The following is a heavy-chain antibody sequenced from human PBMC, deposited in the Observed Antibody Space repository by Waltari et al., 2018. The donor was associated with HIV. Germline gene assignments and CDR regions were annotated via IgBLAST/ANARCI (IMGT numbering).Heavy chain of an antibody. CDR2: LSYDGTNK. Sequence: QVQLVESGGGVVQPGRSLTLSCAASGFIFSSYGMHWVRQAPGLGLEWVGFLSYDGTNKHYADVVKGRFTISRDSSNNTLFLQMNSLRAEDTAVYYCAKPRGSGYSRAPYYGMDVWGQGTTVTVSS. V-gene: IGHV3-30*18. CDR1: GFIFSSYG. J-gene: IGHJ6*02. CDR3: AKPRGSGYSRAPYYGMDV. D-gene: IGHD3-22*01.